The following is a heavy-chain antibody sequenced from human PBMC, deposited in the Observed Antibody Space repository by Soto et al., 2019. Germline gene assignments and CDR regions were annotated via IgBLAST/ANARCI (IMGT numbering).Heavy chain of an antibody. V-gene: IGHV3-30*18. CDR2: LSYDGINK. Sequence: QVQLVESGGGVVQPGRSLRLSCAASGFTFSSYGMHWVRQAPGKGLEWVAVLSYDGINKYYADSVKGRFTISRDNSKNTLYLQMNSLRAEDTAVYYCAKDRYSVLQYENFKHWGQGTLVTVSS. J-gene: IGHJ1*01. CDR1: GFTFSSYG. D-gene: IGHD3-16*02. CDR3: AKDRYSVLQYENFKH.